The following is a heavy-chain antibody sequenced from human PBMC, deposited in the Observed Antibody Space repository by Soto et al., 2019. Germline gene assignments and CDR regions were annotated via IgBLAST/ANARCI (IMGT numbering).Heavy chain of an antibody. Sequence: ESLKISCKGSGYSFTSYWISWVRQMPGKGREWMGRIDPSDSYTNYSPSFQGHVTISADKSISTAYLQWSSLKASDTAMYYCARGRFLEWLPSLSMDVWGQGTTVTVSS. V-gene: IGHV5-10-1*01. CDR2: IDPSDSYT. CDR1: GYSFTSYW. J-gene: IGHJ6*02. CDR3: ARGRFLEWLPSLSMDV. D-gene: IGHD3-3*01.